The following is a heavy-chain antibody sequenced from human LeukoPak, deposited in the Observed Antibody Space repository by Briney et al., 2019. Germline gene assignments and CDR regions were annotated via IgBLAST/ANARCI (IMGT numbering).Heavy chain of an antibody. CDR3: ARTTEGYSRGWYPDQAYYYYMDV. CDR2: ISAYNGNT. J-gene: IGHJ6*03. Sequence: ASVKVSCKASGYTFTSYGISWVRQAPGQGLEWMGWISAYNGNTNYAQKLQGRVTMTTDTSTSTAYMELRSLRSDDTAVYYCARTTEGYSRGWYPDQAYYYYMDVWGKGTTVTISS. CDR1: GYTFTSYG. D-gene: IGHD6-19*01. V-gene: IGHV1-18*01.